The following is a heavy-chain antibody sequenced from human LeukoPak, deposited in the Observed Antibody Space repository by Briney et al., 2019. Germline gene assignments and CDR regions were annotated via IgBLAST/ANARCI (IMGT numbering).Heavy chain of an antibody. J-gene: IGHJ4*02. V-gene: IGHV3-23*01. Sequence: GGSLRLSCAASGFTLSSYAMSWVRQAPGKGLEWVSAISVSGNTYHADSVKGRFTISRDSSKNTLYLQKNRLRAEDAAVYYCAKEDYSYGLLSDYWGQGTLVTVSS. CDR1: GFTLSSYA. D-gene: IGHD5-18*01. CDR3: AKEDYSYGLLSDY. CDR2: ISVSGNT.